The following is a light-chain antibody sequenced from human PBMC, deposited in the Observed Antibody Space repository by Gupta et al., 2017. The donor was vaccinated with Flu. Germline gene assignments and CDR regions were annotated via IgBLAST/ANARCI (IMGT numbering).Light chain of an antibody. Sequence: EIVMAPSPATLSVSPGERATLSCRASQSVSSNFAWYQKKPGQAPRLFIYGASTRATGIQARCRGSGVGTEFTLTITSRQSEDFALYFCHQENRGPHPRIFGQGTKLEI. CDR1: QSVSSN. CDR3: HQENRGPHPRI. CDR2: GAS. V-gene: IGKV3D-15*01. J-gene: IGKJ2*02.